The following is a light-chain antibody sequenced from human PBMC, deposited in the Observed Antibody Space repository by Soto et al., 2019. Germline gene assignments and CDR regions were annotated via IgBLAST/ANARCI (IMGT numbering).Light chain of an antibody. CDR2: TAS. V-gene: IGKV1-5*03. J-gene: IGKJ1*01. CDR1: QTVKHF. CDR3: QQYNTFSS. Sequence: DIQMTQSPSTLSVSVGYRVAITCRASQTVKHFLAWYQQKPGKAPNLLIYTASTLKSGVPSRFSGSGSGTEFTLTISGLQPEDFATYYCQQYNTFSSFGQGTKVDIK.